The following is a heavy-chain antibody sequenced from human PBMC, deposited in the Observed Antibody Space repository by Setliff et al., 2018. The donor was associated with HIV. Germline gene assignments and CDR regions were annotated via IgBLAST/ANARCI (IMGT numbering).Heavy chain of an antibody. CDR2: ISYSGST. Sequence: PSETLSLTCTVSGGSISSGSYSGSYYWSWIRQPAGKGLEWIGYISYSGSTNYNPSLKSRVTLSVKTSKNQFSLKLNSVTAADTAVYYCARDSNAPYFQHWGQGTLVTVSS. V-gene: IGHV4-61*10. D-gene: IGHD1-1*01. CDR3: ARDSNAPYFQH. CDR1: GGSISSGSYSGSYY. J-gene: IGHJ1*01.